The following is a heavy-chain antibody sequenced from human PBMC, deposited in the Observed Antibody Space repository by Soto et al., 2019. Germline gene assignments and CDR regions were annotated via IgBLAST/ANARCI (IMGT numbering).Heavy chain of an antibody. V-gene: IGHV4-59*08. CDR1: GGSISSYY. CDR3: ARTGAQPYFDY. J-gene: IGHJ4*02. Sequence: SETLSLTCTVSGGSISSYYWSWIRQPPGKGLEWIGYIYYSGSTNYNPSLKSRVTISVDTSKNQFSLKLSSVTAADTAVYYCARTGAQPYFDYWGQGTLVTVSS. CDR2: IYYSGST.